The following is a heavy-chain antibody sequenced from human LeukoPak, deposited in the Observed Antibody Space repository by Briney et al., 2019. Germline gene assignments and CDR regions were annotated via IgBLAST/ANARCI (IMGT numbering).Heavy chain of an antibody. D-gene: IGHD3-22*01. CDR2: FDPEDGET. V-gene: IGHV1-24*01. CDR1: GYTLTELS. Sequence: ASVKVSCKVSGYTLTELSMHWVRQAPGKGLEWMGGFDPEDGETIYAQKFQGRVTMTEDTSTDTAYMELSSLRSEDTAVYYCARDPHLYDSSGYSDYWGQGTLVTVSS. J-gene: IGHJ4*02. CDR3: ARDPHLYDSSGYSDY.